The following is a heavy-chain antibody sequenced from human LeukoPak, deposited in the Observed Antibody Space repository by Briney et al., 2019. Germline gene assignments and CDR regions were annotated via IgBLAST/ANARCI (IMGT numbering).Heavy chain of an antibody. V-gene: IGHV4-34*01. CDR1: GGSFSGYY. Sequence: SETLSLTCAVYGGSFSGYYWSWIRQPPGKGLEWIGEINHSGSTNYNPSLKSRATISVDTSKNQFSLKLSSVTAADTAVYYCARGLDYGDYLYYFDYWGQGTLVTVSS. CDR3: ARGLDYGDYLYYFDY. D-gene: IGHD4-17*01. CDR2: INHSGST. J-gene: IGHJ4*02.